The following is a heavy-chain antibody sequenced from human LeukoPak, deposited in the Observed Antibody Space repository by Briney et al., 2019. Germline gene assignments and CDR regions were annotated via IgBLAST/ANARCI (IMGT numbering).Heavy chain of an antibody. CDR1: GDSVSSNSAA. V-gene: IGHV6-1*01. D-gene: IGHD6-19*01. CDR3: ARAVAGRKNNWFDP. J-gene: IGHJ5*02. Sequence: SQTLSLTCAISGDSVSSNSAAWNWIRQSPSRGLEWLGRTYYRSEWYNDYAVSVKSRITINPDTSKTQFSLQLTSVTPEDTAVYYCARAVAGRKNNWFDPWGQGTLVTVSS. CDR2: TYYRSEWYN.